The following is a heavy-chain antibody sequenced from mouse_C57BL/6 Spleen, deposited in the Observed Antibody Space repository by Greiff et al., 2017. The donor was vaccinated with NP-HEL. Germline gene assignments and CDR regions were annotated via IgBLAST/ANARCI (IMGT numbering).Heavy chain of an antibody. CDR2: ISTGGDYI. CDR3: TRDGYDSSLGY. CDR1: GFTFSSYA. Sequence: EVKLVESGEGLVKPGGSLKLSCAASGFTFSSYAMSWVRQTPEQSLEWVAYISTGGDYIYYADTVKGQFTISRDNARSTLYLQMSSLKSEDTAIYYCTRDGYDSSLGYRGQGTTVTVSS. D-gene: IGHD1-1*01. V-gene: IGHV5-9-1*02. J-gene: IGHJ4*01.